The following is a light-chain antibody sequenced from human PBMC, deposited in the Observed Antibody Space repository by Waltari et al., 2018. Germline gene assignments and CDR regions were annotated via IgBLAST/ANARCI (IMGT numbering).Light chain of an antibody. CDR3: VQTIAFPYS. J-gene: IGKJ2*03. CDR2: GGS. CDR1: QSLLHSNGNTY. Sequence: DIVMTQTPLSLPITPGEPASISCRSSQSLLHSNGNTYLHWYLQKPGQSPQLLIYGGSNRASGVPDRFSGSGSGTDFTLKISKVAAEDVGVYYCVQTIAFPYSFGQGTKVEIK. V-gene: IGKV2-40*01.